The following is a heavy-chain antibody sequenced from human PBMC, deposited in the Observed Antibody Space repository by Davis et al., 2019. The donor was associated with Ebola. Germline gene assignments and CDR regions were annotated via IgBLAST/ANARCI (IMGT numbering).Heavy chain of an antibody. CDR2: ISSNGGST. V-gene: IGHV3-64*01. CDR3: ARVSSTTVREYYYYYYGMDV. J-gene: IGHJ6*02. Sequence: GGSLRLSCAAPGFTFSSYAMHWVRQAPGKGLEYVSAISSNGGSTYYANSVKGRFTISRDNSKNTLYLQMGSLRAEDMAVYYCARVSSTTVREYYYYYYGMDVWGQGTTVTVSS. CDR1: GFTFSSYA. D-gene: IGHD4-11*01.